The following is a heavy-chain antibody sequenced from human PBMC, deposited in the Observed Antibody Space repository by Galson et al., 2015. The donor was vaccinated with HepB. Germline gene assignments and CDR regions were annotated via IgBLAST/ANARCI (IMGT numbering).Heavy chain of an antibody. CDR2: IIPILGIA. V-gene: IGHV1-69*02. J-gene: IGHJ2*01. CDR3: ARVPKGGYYSSGWYFDL. CDR1: GGTFSSYT. D-gene: IGHD3-22*01. Sequence: SVKVSCKASGGTFSSYTISWVRQAPGQGLEWMGRIIPILGIANYAQKFQGRVTITADKSTSTAYMELSSLRSEDTAVYYCARVPKGGYYSSGWYFDLWGRGTLVTVSS.